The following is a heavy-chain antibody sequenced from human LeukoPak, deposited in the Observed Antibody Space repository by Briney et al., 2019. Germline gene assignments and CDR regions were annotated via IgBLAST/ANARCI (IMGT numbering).Heavy chain of an antibody. J-gene: IGHJ4*02. V-gene: IGHV3-23*01. CDR3: ATSSGWYPKYFDY. Sequence: GALRLSCAASGFTFSSYPMSWVRQAPGKGLELVSAISGSGGDTYYADSVKGRFTISRDNSKNTLYLQMNSLRAEDTALYYCATSSGWYPKYFDYWGQGTLVTVSS. D-gene: IGHD6-19*01. CDR2: ISGSGGDT. CDR1: GFTFSSYP.